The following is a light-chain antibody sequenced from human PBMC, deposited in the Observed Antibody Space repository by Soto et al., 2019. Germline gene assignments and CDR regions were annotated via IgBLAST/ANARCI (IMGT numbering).Light chain of an antibody. Sequence: DSVMTQSPLSLPVTPGEPASISCRSSQSLLHSNGYNYLDWYLQKPGQSQQLLIYLGYNRASGVPERFSGSGSGTDFTLKSSRVEAEDVGVYYCMQALQTAWTFGQGTRVDIK. CDR1: QSLLHSNGYNY. CDR3: MQALQTAWT. V-gene: IGKV2-28*01. CDR2: LGY. J-gene: IGKJ1*01.